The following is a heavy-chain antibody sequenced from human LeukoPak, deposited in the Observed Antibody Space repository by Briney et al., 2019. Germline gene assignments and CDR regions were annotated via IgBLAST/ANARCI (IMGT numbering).Heavy chain of an antibody. CDR3: ARDPIGGYYGSGSYYNH. CDR2: IHTSGNT. V-gene: IGHV4-61*09. CDR1: GGSISSGSYY. D-gene: IGHD3-10*01. J-gene: IGHJ5*02. Sequence: SETLSLTCTVSGGSISSGSYYWSWIRQPAGKGLEWIGHIHTSGNTNYNSSLKSRVTISVDTSKNQFSLKLSSVTAADTAVYYCARDPIGGYYGSGSYYNHWGQGTLVTVSS.